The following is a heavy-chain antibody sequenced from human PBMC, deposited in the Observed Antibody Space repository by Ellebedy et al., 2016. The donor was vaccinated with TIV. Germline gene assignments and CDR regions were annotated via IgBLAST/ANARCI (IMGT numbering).Heavy chain of an antibody. Sequence: GESLKISCAVSGFTFSSYAMNWVRQAPGKGLEWASSIGSGGGSPHYADSVKGRFTISTDDSRTTLFLQMNSLRADDTAVYYCTKRGVGWAAFDIWGPGTMVTVSS. D-gene: IGHD6-19*01. V-gene: IGHV3-23*01. CDR3: TKRGVGWAAFDI. J-gene: IGHJ3*02. CDR1: GFTFSSYA. CDR2: IGSGGGSP.